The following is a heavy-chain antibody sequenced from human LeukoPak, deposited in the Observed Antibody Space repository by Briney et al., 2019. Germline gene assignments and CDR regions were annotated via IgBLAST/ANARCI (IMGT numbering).Heavy chain of an antibody. CDR2: ISSSSYI. D-gene: IGHD6-13*01. V-gene: IGHV3-21*01. Sequence: PGGSLRLSCAASGFTFSSYSMNWVRQAPGKGLEWVSSISSSSYIYYADSVKGRFTISRDNAKNSLYLQMNSLRAEDTAVYYCARDSDSSSWYNWFDPWGQGTLVTVYS. CDR1: GFTFSSYS. CDR3: ARDSDSSSWYNWFDP. J-gene: IGHJ5*02.